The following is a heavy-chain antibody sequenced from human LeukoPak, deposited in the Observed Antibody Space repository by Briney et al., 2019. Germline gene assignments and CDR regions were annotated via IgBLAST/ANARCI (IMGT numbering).Heavy chain of an antibody. CDR1: GASISIYY. J-gene: IGHJ2*01. CDR2: MYTSGSG. V-gene: IGHV4-4*07. D-gene: IGHD5-18*01. Sequence: PSETLSLTCTVSGASISIYYWSWIRQPAGKGLEWIGRMYTSGSGNYSPSLKSRVTMSVDTSKNQFSLKLSSVTAADTAVYYCARDRGYGYGYWYFDLWGRGTLVTVSS. CDR3: ARDRGYGYGYWYFDL.